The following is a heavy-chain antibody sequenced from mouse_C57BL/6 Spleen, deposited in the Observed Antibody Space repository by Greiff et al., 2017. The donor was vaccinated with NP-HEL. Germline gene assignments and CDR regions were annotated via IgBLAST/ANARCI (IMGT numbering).Heavy chain of an antibody. Sequence: EVKVVESGPELVKPGASVKISCKASGYSFTDYNMNWVKQSNGKSLEWIGVINPNYGTTSYNQKFKGKATLTVDQSSSTAYMQLNSLTSEDSAVYYCARPSYYGNPPFAYWGQGTLVTVSA. J-gene: IGHJ3*01. CDR2: INPNYGTT. CDR1: GYSFTDYN. D-gene: IGHD2-10*01. CDR3: ARPSYYGNPPFAY. V-gene: IGHV1-39*01.